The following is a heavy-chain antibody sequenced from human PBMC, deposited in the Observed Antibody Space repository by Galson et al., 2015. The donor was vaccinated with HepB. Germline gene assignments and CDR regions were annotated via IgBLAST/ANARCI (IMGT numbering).Heavy chain of an antibody. V-gene: IGHV1-2*02. CDR3: ATPAQDSSGWGLGGY. Sequence: SVKVSCKASGYTFTGYHMHWVRQAPGQGLEWMGWINPNSGGTEYAQKFQGRVTMTRDTSIRTAYMELSRLRSDDTAVYYCATPAQDSSGWGLGGYWGQGTLVTVSS. CDR1: GYTFTGYH. J-gene: IGHJ4*02. CDR2: INPNSGGT. D-gene: IGHD6-19*01.